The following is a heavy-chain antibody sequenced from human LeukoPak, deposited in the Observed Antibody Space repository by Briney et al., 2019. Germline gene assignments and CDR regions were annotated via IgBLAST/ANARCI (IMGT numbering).Heavy chain of an antibody. CDR1: GFTFSDYY. Sequence: GRSLRLLCAPSGFTFSDYYMSWIRQARGEWLEWDSYISSSSSHTNYAGSVKGRFTISRDNTKNSLYQQMNSLRAEDTAVYYCATDGDMSTITAFDYWGQGTLVTVSS. D-gene: IGHD5-24*01. CDR2: ISSSSSHT. J-gene: IGHJ4*02. CDR3: ATDGDMSTITAFDY. V-gene: IGHV3-11*05.